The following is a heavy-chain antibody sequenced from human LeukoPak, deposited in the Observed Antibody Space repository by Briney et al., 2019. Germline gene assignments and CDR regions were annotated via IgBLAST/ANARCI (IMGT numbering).Heavy chain of an antibody. Sequence: GGSLRLSCAASGFSLSNYGMHWVRQAPGKGLEWLAALLYDGNTRHYSDSVRGRFTISRDISKNTFYLQMNSLTAEDTAVYYCARDHRPEIQYYYMDVWGKGTTVAVSS. D-gene: IGHD1-14*01. CDR2: LLYDGNTR. CDR1: GFSLSNYG. J-gene: IGHJ6*03. CDR3: ARDHRPEIQYYYMDV. V-gene: IGHV3-33*01.